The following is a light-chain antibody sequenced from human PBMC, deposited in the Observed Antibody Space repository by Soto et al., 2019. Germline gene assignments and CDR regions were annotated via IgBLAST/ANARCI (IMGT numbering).Light chain of an antibody. CDR1: RSNIGENY. Sequence: QSVLTQPPSVSAAPGQKVTISCSGSRSNIGENYVSWYQQFPGAAPQLVIYDNVKRSPGIPDRFSGSKSGTSATLGITGLQTGDEADYYCVSYTSSTTYVFGTGTKLTVL. CDR2: DNV. CDR3: VSYTSSTTYV. V-gene: IGLV1-51*01. J-gene: IGLJ1*01.